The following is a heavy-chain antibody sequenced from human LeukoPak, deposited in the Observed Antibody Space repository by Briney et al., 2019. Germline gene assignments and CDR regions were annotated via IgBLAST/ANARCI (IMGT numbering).Heavy chain of an antibody. V-gene: IGHV3-53*01. D-gene: IGHD3-10*01. Sequence: GGSLRLSCAASGFAVSSNYMNWVRQAPGKGLEWVSVLYPDGRTYYADSVKGRFTISRDVSKNTPFLQMTSLRAEDTAVYYCAKAKGCYGEGYFDYWGQGTLVTVSS. J-gene: IGHJ4*02. CDR3: AKAKGCYGEGYFDY. CDR2: LYPDGRT. CDR1: GFAVSSNY.